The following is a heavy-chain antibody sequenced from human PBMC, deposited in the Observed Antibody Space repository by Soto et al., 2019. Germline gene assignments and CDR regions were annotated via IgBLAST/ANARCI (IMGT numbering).Heavy chain of an antibody. J-gene: IGHJ6*03. D-gene: IGHD3-10*01. V-gene: IGHV3-66*01. CDR3: ARVKWFGELRSYYYYMDV. Sequence: GGSLRLSCAASGFTVSSNYMSWVRQAPGKGLEWVSVIYSGGSTYYADSVKGRFTISRDNSKNTLYLQMNSLRAEDTAVYYCARVKWFGELRSYYYYMDVWGKGTTVTVSS. CDR2: IYSGGST. CDR1: GFTVSSNY.